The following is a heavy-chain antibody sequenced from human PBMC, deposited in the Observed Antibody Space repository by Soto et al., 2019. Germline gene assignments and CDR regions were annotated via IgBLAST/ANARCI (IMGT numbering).Heavy chain of an antibody. D-gene: IGHD6-13*01. CDR3: ATARPFKYSSSCPFDD. CDR1: GYTLTELS. J-gene: IGHJ4*02. CDR2: FDPEDGET. V-gene: IGHV1-24*01. Sequence: ASVKVSCKVPGYTLTELSMHWVRQAPGKGLEWMGGFDPEDGETIYAQKFQGRVTMTEDTSTDTAYMELSSLRSEDTAVYYCATARPFKYSSSCPFDDWGQGTLVTVSS.